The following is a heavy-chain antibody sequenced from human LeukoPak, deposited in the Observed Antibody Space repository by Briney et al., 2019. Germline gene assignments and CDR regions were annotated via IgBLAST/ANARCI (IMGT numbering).Heavy chain of an antibody. Sequence: SVKVSCKASGGTFSSYAISWVRQAPGQGLEWMGGIVPIFGTANYAQKFQGRVTITADESTSTAYMELSSLRSEDTAVYYCARDKSAAAGPTDLYYFDYWGQGTLVTVSS. CDR3: ARDKSAAAGPTDLYYFDY. V-gene: IGHV1-69*01. CDR1: GGTFSSYA. D-gene: IGHD6-13*01. CDR2: IVPIFGTA. J-gene: IGHJ4*02.